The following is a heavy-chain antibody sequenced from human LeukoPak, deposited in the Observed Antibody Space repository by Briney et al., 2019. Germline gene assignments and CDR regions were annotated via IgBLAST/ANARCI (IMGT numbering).Heavy chain of an antibody. D-gene: IGHD6-13*01. CDR2: IYYSGST. V-gene: IGHV4-59*01. J-gene: IGHJ4*02. CDR3: ARLSRGAAAGFDC. CDR1: DGSISSYY. Sequence: SETLSLTCTVTDGSISSYYWSWIRQPPGKGLEWIGYIYYSGSTNFNPSLKSRVSISVDTSKNQFSLNLTSVTAADTAFYYCARLSRGAAAGFDCWGPGTLVTVSS.